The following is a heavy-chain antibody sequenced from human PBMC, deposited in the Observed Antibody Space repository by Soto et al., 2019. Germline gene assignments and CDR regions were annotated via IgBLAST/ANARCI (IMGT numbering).Heavy chain of an antibody. Sequence: EVQLVESGGGLVQPGGSLRLSCAASGFTFSNYWMTWVRQAPGKGPEWVANIKQDGSDYNHVGSVQGRFTISRDNAKNSLYLEMNSLRVEDTAVYYCTRDTTWKLDSWGQGILVTVS. CDR3: TRDTTWKLDS. D-gene: IGHD2-2*01. J-gene: IGHJ4*02. CDR1: GFTFSNYW. V-gene: IGHV3-7*03. CDR2: IKQDGSDY.